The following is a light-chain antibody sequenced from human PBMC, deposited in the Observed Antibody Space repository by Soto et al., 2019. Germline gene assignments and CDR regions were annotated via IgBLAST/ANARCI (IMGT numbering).Light chain of an antibody. CDR1: SSDIGGYNS. Sequence: QSALTQSPSASGSPGQSVTISCTGTSSDIGGYNSVSWYQQHPGKAPKVMIYDVTKRPSGVPDRFSGSKSGNTASLTASALQAEDEADYYCSSYTDRKNLVFGTGTKV. CDR3: SSYTDRKNLV. J-gene: IGLJ1*01. CDR2: DVT. V-gene: IGLV2-8*01.